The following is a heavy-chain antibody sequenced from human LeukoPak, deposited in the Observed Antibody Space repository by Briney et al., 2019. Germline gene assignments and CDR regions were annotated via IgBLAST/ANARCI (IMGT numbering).Heavy chain of an antibody. Sequence: SSETLSLTCTVSGGSISSYYWSWIRQPPGKGLEWIGYIYYSGSTSYNPSLKSRVTISVDTPKNQFSLKLSSVTAADTAVYYCARGYSGSYGRFDYWGQGTLVTVSS. V-gene: IGHV4-59*01. CDR1: GGSISSYY. CDR3: ARGYSGSYGRFDY. D-gene: IGHD1-26*01. J-gene: IGHJ4*02. CDR2: IYYSGST.